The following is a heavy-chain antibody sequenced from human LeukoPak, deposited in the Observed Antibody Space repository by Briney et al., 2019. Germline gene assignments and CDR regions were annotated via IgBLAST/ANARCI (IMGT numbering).Heavy chain of an antibody. CDR2: ISGSGGST. CDR3: AKDLYSSWYFDY. J-gene: IGHJ4*02. Sequence: PGGSLRLSCAASGFTFSSYAMSWVRQAPGKGLERVSAISGSGGSTYYADSVKGRFTISRDNSKNTLYLQMDSLRAEDTAVYYCAKDLYSSWYFDYWGQGTLVTVSS. CDR1: GFTFSSYA. V-gene: IGHV3-23*01. D-gene: IGHD6-13*01.